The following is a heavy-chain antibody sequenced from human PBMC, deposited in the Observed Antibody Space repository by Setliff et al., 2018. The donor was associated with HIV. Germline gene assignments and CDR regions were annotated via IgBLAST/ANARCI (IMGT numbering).Heavy chain of an antibody. CDR3: ARGSGGYCSGGSCSFGFGFAL. CDR2: IIPIFNTA. V-gene: IGHV1-69*13. J-gene: IGHJ6*02. D-gene: IGHD2-15*01. CDR1: GGTFSSYS. Sequence: SVKVSCKASGGTFSSYSITWVRQAPGQGLEWMGGIIPIFNTANYAQKFQGRVTITADESTSTAYMELSSLGSEDMAVYYCARGSGGYCSGGSCSFGFGFALWGQGTTVTVSS.